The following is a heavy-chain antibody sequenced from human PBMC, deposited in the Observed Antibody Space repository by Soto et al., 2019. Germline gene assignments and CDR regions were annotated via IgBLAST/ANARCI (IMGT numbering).Heavy chain of an antibody. J-gene: IGHJ6*03. CDR1: GGSISSYY. D-gene: IGHD2-15*01. Sequence: SETLSLTCTVSGGSISSYYWSWIRQPPGKGLEWIGYIYYSGSTNYNPSLKSRVTISVDTSKNQFSLKLSSVTAADTAVYYCARDRRYCSGGSCYYYYYMDVWGKGTTVTVSS. CDR3: ARDRRYCSGGSCYYYYYMDV. CDR2: IYYSGST. V-gene: IGHV4-59*01.